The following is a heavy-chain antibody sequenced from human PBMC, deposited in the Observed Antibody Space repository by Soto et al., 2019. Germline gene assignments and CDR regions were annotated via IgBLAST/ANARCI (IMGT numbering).Heavy chain of an antibody. CDR2: IDPSDSYT. CDR1: GYGFTGYW. V-gene: IGHV5-10-1*01. J-gene: IGHJ5*02. Sequence: GEYLTLSCPGSGYGFTGYWISWVRPIPGKGLGYMGRIDPSDSYTNYSPSFQGHVTISVDRSISTAYLQWSSLKASDTAMYYCARLDCGGDCFSDWFDPWGQGSLATVSS. CDR3: ARLDCGGDCFSDWFDP. D-gene: IGHD2-21*02.